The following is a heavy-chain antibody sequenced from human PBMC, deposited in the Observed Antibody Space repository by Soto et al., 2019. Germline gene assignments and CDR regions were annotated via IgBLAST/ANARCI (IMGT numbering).Heavy chain of an antibody. Sequence: ASVKVSCKASGYTFTGHYMHWVRQAPGQGLEWMGYINANTGFTNYGQKFQGRVAMTRDTSISTAYMELSRLRSDDTAVYYCAREDDCSGGSCPPDYWGQGTLVTVSS. J-gene: IGHJ4*02. CDR1: GYTFTGHY. D-gene: IGHD2-15*01. V-gene: IGHV1-2*02. CDR2: INANTGFT. CDR3: AREDDCSGGSCPPDY.